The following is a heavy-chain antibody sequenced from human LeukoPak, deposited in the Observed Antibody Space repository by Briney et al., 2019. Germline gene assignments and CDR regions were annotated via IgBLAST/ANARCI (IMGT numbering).Heavy chain of an antibody. Sequence: GGSLRLSCAASGFTFSSYWMIWVRQAPGKGLEWVANIKQDGNEKHYEDSVKGRFSISRDNAKNSLYLQMDSLRAEDTAVYYCAKEGAYPIITYDSWGQGALVTVSS. CDR3: AKEGAYPIITYDS. J-gene: IGHJ5*01. V-gene: IGHV3-7*01. CDR2: IKQDGNEK. D-gene: IGHD3-10*01. CDR1: GFTFSSYW.